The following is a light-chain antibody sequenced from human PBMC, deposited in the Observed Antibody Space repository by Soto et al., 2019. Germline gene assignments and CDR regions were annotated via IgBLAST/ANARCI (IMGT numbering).Light chain of an antibody. V-gene: IGLV1-47*02. Sequence: SVLTQPPSASGTPAQRVTISCSGSSSNIGSNYVYWYQHLPGTAPKLLIYNNNQRPSGVPDRFSGSKSGTSASLAISGLRSEDEAEYYCAAWDDSLNWMFGGGTQLTVL. CDR1: SSNIGSNY. CDR3: AAWDDSLNWM. J-gene: IGLJ3*02. CDR2: NNN.